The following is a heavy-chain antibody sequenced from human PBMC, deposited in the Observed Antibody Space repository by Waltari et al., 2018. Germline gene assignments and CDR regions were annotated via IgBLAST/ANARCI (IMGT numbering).Heavy chain of an antibody. D-gene: IGHD3-22*01. V-gene: IGHV4-39*07. CDR1: GGSISRSSYY. J-gene: IGHJ6*02. CDR3: ARDPWDSSGYPYYYGMDV. CDR2: IYYSGST. Sequence: QLQLQESGPGLVKPSETLSLTCTVPGGSISRSSYYWGWIRPPPGKGLEWIGSIYYSGSTYYNPSLKSRVTISVDTSKNQFSLKLSSVTAADTAVYYCARDPWDSSGYPYYYGMDVWGQGTTVTVSS.